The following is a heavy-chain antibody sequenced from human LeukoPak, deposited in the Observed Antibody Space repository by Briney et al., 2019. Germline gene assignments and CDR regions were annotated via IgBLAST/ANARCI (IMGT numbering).Heavy chain of an antibody. CDR2: IYSGGST. D-gene: IGHD6-13*01. Sequence: GGSLRLSCAASGFTVSSNYMSWVRQAPGKGLEWVSVIYSGGSTYYADSVKGRFTISRDNSKNTLYLQMNSLRAEDTAVYYCARVVRRGIVAAESDYWGQGTLVTVSS. V-gene: IGHV3-66*01. CDR3: ARVVRRGIVAAESDY. CDR1: GFTVSSNY. J-gene: IGHJ4*02.